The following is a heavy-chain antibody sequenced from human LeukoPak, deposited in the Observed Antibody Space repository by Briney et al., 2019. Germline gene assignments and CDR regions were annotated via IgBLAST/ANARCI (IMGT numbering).Heavy chain of an antibody. Sequence: SETLSLTCTVSGGSITSYYWTWIRQPPGKGLERIGYIYYTGSTNSNPSLKSRVTISLDTSKKQFSLKLSSVTAADTAMYYCASSYYYDGTRYFDYWGLGTLATVSS. V-gene: IGHV4-59*08. CDR2: IYYTGST. D-gene: IGHD3-22*01. CDR1: GGSITSYY. CDR3: ASSYYYDGTRYFDY. J-gene: IGHJ4*02.